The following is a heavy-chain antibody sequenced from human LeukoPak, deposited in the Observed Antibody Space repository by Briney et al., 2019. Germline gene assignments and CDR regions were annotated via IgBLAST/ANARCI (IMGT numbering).Heavy chain of an antibody. CDR2: IYYSGST. D-gene: IGHD1-26*01. V-gene: IGHV4-59*08. CDR3: ARLSGSPHPPFDY. CDR1: GGSISSYY. Sequence: PSETLSLTCTVSGGSISSYYWSWIRQPPGKGLEWIGYIYYSGSTYYKPSLKGRVTISVDTSKNQFSLKLTSVTAADTAVYYCARLSGSPHPPFDYWGQGTLVTVSS. J-gene: IGHJ4*02.